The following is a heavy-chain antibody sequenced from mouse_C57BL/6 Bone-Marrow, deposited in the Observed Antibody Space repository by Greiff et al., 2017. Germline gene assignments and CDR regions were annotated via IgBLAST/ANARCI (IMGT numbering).Heavy chain of an antibody. V-gene: IGHV1-55*01. CDR1: GYTFTSYW. Sequence: VQLQQPGAELVKPGASVKMSCKASGYTFTSYWITWVKQRPGQGLEWIGDIYPGSGSTNYNEKFKSKATLTVDTSSSTAYMQLSSLTSEDSAVYYGAREGDDYDEGYYAMDYWGQGTSVTVSS. CDR2: IYPGSGST. D-gene: IGHD2-4*01. J-gene: IGHJ4*01. CDR3: AREGDDYDEGYYAMDY.